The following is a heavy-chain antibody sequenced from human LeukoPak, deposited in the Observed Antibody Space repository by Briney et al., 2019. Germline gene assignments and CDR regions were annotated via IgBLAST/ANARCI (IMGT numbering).Heavy chain of an antibody. D-gene: IGHD3-10*02. Sequence: SETLSHTCTYSGGPIFRYYWSCIWQPPGKGLEWIGYIYYSGSTNYNPSLKSRVTISVDTSKNQFSLKLSSVTAADTAVYYCARCSFTMSRGYAMDIWGQGTMVTVSS. CDR1: GGPIFRYY. V-gene: IGHV4-59*08. J-gene: IGHJ3*02. CDR2: IYYSGST. CDR3: ARCSFTMSRGYAMDI.